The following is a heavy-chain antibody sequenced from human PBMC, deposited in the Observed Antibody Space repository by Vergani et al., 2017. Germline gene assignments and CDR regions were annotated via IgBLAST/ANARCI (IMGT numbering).Heavy chain of an antibody. CDR3: XTDLGYYDSSGYYYVNWAEYFQH. J-gene: IGHJ1*01. D-gene: IGHD3-22*01. CDR2: IRSKNDGGTA. V-gene: IGHV3-15*01. Sequence: EVQVVESGGGLIKPGGSLRLSCVVSGITFKNAWINWVRQAPGKGLEWIGRIRSKNDGGTADYAAPLKGRFTISRDDSKDSAFLLVNNLKTEDTAVYYCXTDLGYYDSSGYYYVNWAEYFQHWGQGTLVTVSS. CDR1: GITFKNAW.